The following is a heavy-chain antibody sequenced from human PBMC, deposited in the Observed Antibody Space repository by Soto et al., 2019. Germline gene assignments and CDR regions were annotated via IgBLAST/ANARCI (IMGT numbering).Heavy chain of an antibody. CDR2: IIPIFGTA. Sequence: AASVKVCCKASGGSFSSYAISWVRQAPGQGLEWMGGIIPIFGTANYAQKFQGRVTITADESTSTAYMELSSLRSEDTAVYYCARGARYSSSARNNWFDPWGQGTLVTVSS. CDR3: ARGARYSSSARNNWFDP. J-gene: IGHJ5*02. CDR1: GGSFSSYA. D-gene: IGHD6-6*01. V-gene: IGHV1-69*13.